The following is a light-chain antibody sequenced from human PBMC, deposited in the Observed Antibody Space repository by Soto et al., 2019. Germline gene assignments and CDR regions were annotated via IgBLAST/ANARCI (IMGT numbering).Light chain of an antibody. Sequence: QSVLTQPPSVSGAPGQRVTISCTGSSSNIGAGYDVHWYQQLPGTAPKLLIYGNSNRPSGVPDRFSGSKSGTSASLAITGLQDEDDADYYCQSSDSSLRGVFGGGTKVTVL. CDR2: GNS. V-gene: IGLV1-40*01. CDR1: SSNIGAGYD. J-gene: IGLJ2*01. CDR3: QSSDSSLRGV.